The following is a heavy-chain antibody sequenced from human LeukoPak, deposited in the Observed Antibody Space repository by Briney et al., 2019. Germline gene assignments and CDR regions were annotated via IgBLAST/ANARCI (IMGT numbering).Heavy chain of an antibody. J-gene: IGHJ6*02. CDR3: TTSGPPTNYAFKMYYYYYGMDV. V-gene: IGHV3-15*01. CDR2: IKSKTDGGTT. CDR1: GFTFSNAW. D-gene: IGHD4/OR15-4a*01. Sequence: PGGSLRLSCAASGFTFSNAWMSWVRQAPGKGLVWVGRIKSKTDGGTTDYAAPVKGRFTISRDDSKNTLYLQMSSLKTEDTAVYYCTTSGPPTNYAFKMYYYYYGMDVWGQGTTVTVSS.